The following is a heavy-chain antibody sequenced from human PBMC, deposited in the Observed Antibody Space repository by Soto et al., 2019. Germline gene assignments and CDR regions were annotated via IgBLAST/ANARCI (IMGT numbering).Heavy chain of an antibody. D-gene: IGHD1-1*01. CDR2: IHYSGST. CDR3: ARGNPVPLDY. Sequence: SETLSLPCTVSGGPISSNIYYWSCIRQPPGKGLEWIGNIHYSGSTYYDSSLQSRVTISIDTSKNQFSLKLSSVTAADTAVYYCARGNPVPLDYWGQGTLVTVSS. J-gene: IGHJ4*02. CDR1: GGPISSNIYY. V-gene: IGHV4-39*07.